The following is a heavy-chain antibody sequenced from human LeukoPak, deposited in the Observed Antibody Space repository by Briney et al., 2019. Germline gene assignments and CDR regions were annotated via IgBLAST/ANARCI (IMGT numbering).Heavy chain of an antibody. D-gene: IGHD2-15*01. Sequence: PVASVKVSCKASGYTFTGYYMHWVRQAPGQGLEWMGWINPNSGGTNYAQKFQGRVTMTRDTSISTAYMELSRLRSDDTAVYYCARDLKKRDRFDPWGQGTLVTVSS. J-gene: IGHJ5*02. CDR1: GYTFTGYY. CDR3: ARDLKKRDRFDP. V-gene: IGHV1-2*02. CDR2: INPNSGGT.